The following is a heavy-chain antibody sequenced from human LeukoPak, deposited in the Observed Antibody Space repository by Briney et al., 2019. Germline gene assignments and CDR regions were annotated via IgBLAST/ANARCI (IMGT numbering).Heavy chain of an antibody. V-gene: IGHV3-23*01. CDR2: ISVASIT. CDR1: GLAFSSYA. D-gene: IGHD3-3*01. Sequence: GGSLRLSCAASGLAFSSYAMNWVRQPPGKGLEWVSTISVASITFYTDSVKGRFTISRDNSRNTVYLQMTSLRADDTAVYYCADYGVSGVRDNFYWGQGTLVTVSS. J-gene: IGHJ4*02. CDR3: ADYGVSGVRDNFY.